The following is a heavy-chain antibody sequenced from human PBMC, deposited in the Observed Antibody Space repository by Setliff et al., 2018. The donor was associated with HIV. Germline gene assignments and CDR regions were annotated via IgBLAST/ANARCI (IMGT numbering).Heavy chain of an antibody. J-gene: IGHJ6*03. CDR2: INPNSGAT. D-gene: IGHD3-16*01. V-gene: IGHV1-2*02. Sequence: ASVKVSCKTSGYTFSGYYLHWVRRAPGQGLEWMGWINPNSGATNYAQNFQGRVTMTRDTSISTAYMDLSSLRSEDTAIYYCARGIVYYVYYYMDVWGEGTTVTVSS. CDR3: ARGIVYYVYYYMDV. CDR1: GYTFSGYY.